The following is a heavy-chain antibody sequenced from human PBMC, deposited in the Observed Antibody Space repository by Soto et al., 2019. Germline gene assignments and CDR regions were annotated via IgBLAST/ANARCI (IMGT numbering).Heavy chain of an antibody. J-gene: IGHJ6*03. CDR2: IYYSGST. CDR3: ARGAYYDFWTRYYYYYYMDV. CDR1: GGSISSYY. Sequence: SETLSLTCTVSGGSISSYYWSWIRQPPGKGLEWIGYIYYSGSTNYNPSLKSRVTISVDTPKNQFSLKLSSVTAADTAVYYCARGAYYDFWTRYYYYYYMDVWGKGTTVTVSS. D-gene: IGHD3-3*01. V-gene: IGHV4-59*01.